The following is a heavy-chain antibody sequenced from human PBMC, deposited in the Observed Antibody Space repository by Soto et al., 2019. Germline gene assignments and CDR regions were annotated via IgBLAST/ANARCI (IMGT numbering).Heavy chain of an antibody. V-gene: IGHV4-30-4*01. D-gene: IGHD4-4*01. CDR3: ARSDNYAPFDH. Sequence: QVQLQESGPGLVKPSQTLSLTCTVSGGSISSGDYYWSWFRQPPGKGLEWIGYIYYSGFTYYNPSLNSRLTMSVDTSKNQFSLKLSSVIAADTAVYYCARSDNYAPFDHWGQGTLVTVSS. CDR1: GGSISSGDYY. CDR2: IYYSGFT. J-gene: IGHJ4*02.